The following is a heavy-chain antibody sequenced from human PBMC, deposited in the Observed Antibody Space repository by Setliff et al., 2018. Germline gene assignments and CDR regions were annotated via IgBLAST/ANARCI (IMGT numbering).Heavy chain of an antibody. CDR3: ARGPKDFVVVAAAHRFDN. V-gene: IGHV1-18*04. D-gene: IGHD2-2*01. CDR1: GYTFTASS. Sequence: ASVKVSCKASGYTFTASSFHWVRQAPGQGLEWMGWNSVYARKFQGGVTLTTDTSTSTAYMEVRSLRSDDTAVYYCARGPKDFVVVAAAHRFDNWGQGTLVTVSS. CDR2: NSVY. J-gene: IGHJ4*02.